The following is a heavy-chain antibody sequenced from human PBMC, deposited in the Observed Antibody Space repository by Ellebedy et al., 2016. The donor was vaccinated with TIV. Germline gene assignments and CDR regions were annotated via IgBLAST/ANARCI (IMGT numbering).Heavy chain of an antibody. CDR1: GGSISSYY. V-gene: IGHV4-59*08. CDR2: IYYSGST. CDR3: ARQSEYSYGYGAAFDY. Sequence: MPSETLSLTCTVSGGSISSYYWSWIRQPPGKGLEWIGYIYYSGSTNYNPSLKSRVTISVDTSKNQFSLKLSSVTAADTAVYYCARQSEYSYGYGAAFDYWGQGTLVTVSS. D-gene: IGHD5-18*01. J-gene: IGHJ4*02.